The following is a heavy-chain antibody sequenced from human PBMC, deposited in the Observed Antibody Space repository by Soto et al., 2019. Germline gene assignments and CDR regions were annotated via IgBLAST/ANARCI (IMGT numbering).Heavy chain of an antibody. Sequence: ASVKVSCKVSGYTLTELSMHWVRRAPGKGLEWMGGFDPEDGETIYAQKFQGRVTMTEDTSTDTAYMEPSSLRSEDTAVYYCATLPPYDSSGYYLDYFDYWGQGTLVTVSS. CDR3: ATLPPYDSSGYYLDYFDY. D-gene: IGHD3-22*01. V-gene: IGHV1-24*01. CDR2: FDPEDGET. CDR1: GYTLTELS. J-gene: IGHJ4*02.